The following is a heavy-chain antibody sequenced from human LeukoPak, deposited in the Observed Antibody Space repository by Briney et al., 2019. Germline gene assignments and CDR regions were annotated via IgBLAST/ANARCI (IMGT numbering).Heavy chain of an antibody. CDR1: GFTFSSYW. CDR2: IKQDGSEK. Sequence: GGSLRLSCAASGFTFSSYWMSWVRQAPGKGLEWVANIKQDGSEKYYVDSVKGRFTISRDNAKNSLYLQMNSLRAEDTAVYYCAKDSAMVIAYYFDYWGQGTLVTVSS. J-gene: IGHJ4*02. D-gene: IGHD5-18*01. V-gene: IGHV3-7*03. CDR3: AKDSAMVIAYYFDY.